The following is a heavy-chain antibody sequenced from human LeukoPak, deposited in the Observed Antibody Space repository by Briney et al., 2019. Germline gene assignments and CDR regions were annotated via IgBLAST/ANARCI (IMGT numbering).Heavy chain of an antibody. J-gene: IGHJ6*02. Sequence: ASVKVSCKASGYTFTGYYMHWVRQAPGQGLEWMGWINPNNDVTNYVQKFQGRVTMSRDTSINTAYLELSSLRAEDTAVYYCAKDTGYDSSGYYYVAGGMDVWGQGTTVTVSS. CDR2: INPNNDVT. V-gene: IGHV1-2*02. CDR3: AKDTGYDSSGYYYVAGGMDV. CDR1: GYTFTGYY. D-gene: IGHD3-22*01.